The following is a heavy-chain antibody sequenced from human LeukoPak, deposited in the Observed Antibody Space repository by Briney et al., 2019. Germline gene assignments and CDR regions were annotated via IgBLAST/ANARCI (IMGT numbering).Heavy chain of an antibody. V-gene: IGHV3-66*02. Sequence: PGGSLRLSCAASGFTFSSYWMSWVRQAPGKGLEWVSVIYSGGSTYYADSVKGRFTISRDNSKNTLYLQMNSLRAEDTAVYYCARDRSGYYPYYFDYWGQGTLVTVSS. J-gene: IGHJ4*02. CDR3: ARDRSGYYPYYFDY. CDR1: GFTFSSYW. D-gene: IGHD3-22*01. CDR2: IYSGGST.